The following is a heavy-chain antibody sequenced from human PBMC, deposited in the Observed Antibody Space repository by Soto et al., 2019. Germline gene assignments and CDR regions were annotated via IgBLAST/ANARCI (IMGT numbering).Heavy chain of an antibody. V-gene: IGHV1-2*06. CDR1: GYTFTVSY. D-gene: IGHD2-15*01. Sequence: QVQLVQSGAEMKKPGASVKVSCKASGYTFTVSYIHWMRQAPGQGFEWMGRFNPNTGATHYAQKFQGRVTMTRDTSISTAYMELSRLRSDDTAVYYCAKEHRFCSGGSCAIDFWGQGTLVTVSS. CDR2: FNPNTGAT. CDR3: AKEHRFCSGGSCAIDF. J-gene: IGHJ4*02.